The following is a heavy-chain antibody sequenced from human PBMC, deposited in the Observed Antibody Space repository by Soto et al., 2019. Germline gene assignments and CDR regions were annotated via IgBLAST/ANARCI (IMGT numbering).Heavy chain of an antibody. V-gene: IGHV4-34*01. J-gene: IGHJ4*02. CDR3: ARGPGGSCYLS. Sequence: SETLSLTCAVYGGSFSGYYWSWIRQPPGKGLEWIGEINHSGSTNYNPSLKSRVTISVDTSKNQFSLKLSSVTAADTAVYYCARGPGGSCYLSWGQGTLVTVSS. CDR1: GGSFSGYY. CDR2: INHSGST. D-gene: IGHD2-15*01.